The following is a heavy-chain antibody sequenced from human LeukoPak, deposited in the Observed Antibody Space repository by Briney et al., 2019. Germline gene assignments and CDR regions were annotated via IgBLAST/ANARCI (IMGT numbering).Heavy chain of an antibody. D-gene: IGHD5-12*01. V-gene: IGHV3-30*02. Sequence: GGSMRLSCAASGLTFCKYDMHWVRHAPGKGREWVDFIQYRGREIYYADSVRGRHPLSRDNSNNTLYLRVKTVRREDTALCFCAKGGRDGHSSDDRGHFDYWGQGTLITVSP. CDR3: AKGGRDGHSSDDRGHFDY. CDR2: IQYRGREI. CDR1: GLTFCKYD. J-gene: IGHJ4*02.